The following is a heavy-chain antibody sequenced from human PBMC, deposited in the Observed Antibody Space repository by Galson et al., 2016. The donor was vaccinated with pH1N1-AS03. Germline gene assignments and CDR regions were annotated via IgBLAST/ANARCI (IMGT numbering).Heavy chain of an antibody. D-gene: IGHD3-10*01. Sequence: SLRLSCAASGFDFRSYSMHWVRQAPGKGLEWGAVIAKDGTTKFDADFVKGRFTISRDNSRNTLYLEMGRLTPEDTAVYYCAREGTGIVRSYRGSLDSWGQGTLVTVTS. V-gene: IGHV3-30-3*01. CDR2: IAKDGTTK. CDR3: AREGTGIVRSYRGSLDS. CDR1: GFDFRSYS. J-gene: IGHJ4*02.